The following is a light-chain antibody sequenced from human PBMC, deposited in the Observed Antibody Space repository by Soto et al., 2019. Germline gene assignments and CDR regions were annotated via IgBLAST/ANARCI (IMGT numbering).Light chain of an antibody. Sequence: EIVLTQSPATLSLSPGERATLSCRASQNVRSYLDWYQQKPGQAPRLLIHDASSRATGIPDRFSGSGSGTDFPLTISSLEPEDSAVYYCQQRTNWPTSTFGQGTRLEIK. J-gene: IGKJ5*01. CDR2: DAS. CDR3: QQRTNWPTST. CDR1: QNVRSY. V-gene: IGKV3-11*01.